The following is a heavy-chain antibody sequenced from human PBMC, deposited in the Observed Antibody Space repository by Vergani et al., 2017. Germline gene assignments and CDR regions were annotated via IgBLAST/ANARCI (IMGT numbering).Heavy chain of an antibody. Sequence: QVQLQESGPGLVKTSQTLSLTCTVSGGSISSGDYYWSWIRQPPGKGLEWIGYIYYSVSTYYNPSLKSRVTISVDTSKNQFSLKLSSVTAADTAVYYCARADWGDSSGYYYDYWGQGTLVTVSS. J-gene: IGHJ4*02. CDR3: ARADWGDSSGYYYDY. CDR2: IYYSVST. D-gene: IGHD3-22*01. CDR1: GGSISSGDYY. V-gene: IGHV4-30-4*08.